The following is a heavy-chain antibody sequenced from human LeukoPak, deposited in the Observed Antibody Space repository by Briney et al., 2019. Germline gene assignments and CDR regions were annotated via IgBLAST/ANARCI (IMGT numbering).Heavy chain of an antibody. CDR1: GGSISTYY. CDR2: LYYGGST. J-gene: IGHJ4*02. D-gene: IGHD6-13*01. V-gene: IGHV4-59*08. CDR3: ARLNRQQLVRIDY. Sequence: SETLSLTCTVSGGSISTYYWSWIRQPPGKGLEWIGYLYYGGSTSYNPSLKSRVTISVDTSKNQFSLKLSSVTAADTAVYYCARLNRQQLVRIDYWGQGTLVTVSS.